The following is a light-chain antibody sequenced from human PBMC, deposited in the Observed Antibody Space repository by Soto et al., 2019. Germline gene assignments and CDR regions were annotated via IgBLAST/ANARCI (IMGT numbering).Light chain of an antibody. V-gene: IGKV3-20*01. CDR3: QQYNNWPPIT. J-gene: IGKJ5*01. Sequence: EIVLTQSPGTLSLSPGERATLSCRASQSVSSSYLGWYQQKPGQAPRLLIYDASKRATGIPARFSGSGSGTDFTLTINSLEPEDFAVYYCQQYNNWPPITFGQGTRLEIK. CDR2: DAS. CDR1: QSVSSSY.